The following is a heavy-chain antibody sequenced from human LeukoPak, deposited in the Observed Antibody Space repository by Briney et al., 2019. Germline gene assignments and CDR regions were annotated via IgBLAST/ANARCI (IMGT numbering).Heavy chain of an antibody. V-gene: IGHV3-30*04. J-gene: IGHJ4*02. CDR3: ARETAYNYGQNPLFDL. D-gene: IGHD5-18*01. CDR1: GFTFSSYV. CDR2: ISYDGSNE. Sequence: GGSLRLSCAASGFTFSSYVMHWVRQAPGKGLEWVAIISYDGSNEYYADSVKGRFTISRDNSKNTLYLQMNSLRAADTAVYYCARETAYNYGQNPLFDLWGQGTLVTVSS.